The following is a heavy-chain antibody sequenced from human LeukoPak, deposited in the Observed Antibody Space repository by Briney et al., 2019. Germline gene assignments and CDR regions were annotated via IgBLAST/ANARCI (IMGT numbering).Heavy chain of an antibody. V-gene: IGHV4-4*07. CDR1: GGSINIYY. J-gene: IGHJ5*02. Sequence: SETLSLTCTVSGGSINIYYWSWIRQPAGKGLEWIGRIYSTGITTYNPSLKGRVTMSVDTSKNQFSLKLSSVTAADTAVYYCARPQSGLGWFDPWGQGILVTVSS. CDR3: ARPQSGLGWFDP. CDR2: IYSTGIT.